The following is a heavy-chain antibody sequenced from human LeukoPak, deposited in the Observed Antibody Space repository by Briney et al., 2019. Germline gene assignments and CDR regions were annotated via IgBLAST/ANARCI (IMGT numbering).Heavy chain of an antibody. CDR1: GGSFSGYY. CDR2: INHSGST. D-gene: IGHD4-23*01. J-gene: IGHJ6*03. Sequence: SETLSLTCAVYGGSFSGYYWSWIRQPPGKGLEWIGEINHSGSTNYNPSLKSRVTMSVDTSKNQFSLKLSSVTAADTAVYYCARGAGLRWNYYYYYMDVWGKGTTVTVSS. CDR3: ARGAGLRWNYYYYYMDV. V-gene: IGHV4-34*01.